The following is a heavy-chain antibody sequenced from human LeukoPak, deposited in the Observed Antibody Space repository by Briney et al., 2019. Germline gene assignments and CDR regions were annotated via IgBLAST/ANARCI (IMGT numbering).Heavy chain of an antibody. CDR3: ARRGGDSSSWYHWFDP. Sequence: SETLSPTCTVSGGSISSYYWSWIRQPPGKGLEWIGYIYYSGSTNYNPSLKSRVTISVDTSKNQFSLKLSSVTAADTAVYYCARRGGDSSSWYHWFDPWGQGTLVTVSS. CDR2: IYYSGST. J-gene: IGHJ5*02. D-gene: IGHD6-13*01. CDR1: GGSISSYY. V-gene: IGHV4-59*08.